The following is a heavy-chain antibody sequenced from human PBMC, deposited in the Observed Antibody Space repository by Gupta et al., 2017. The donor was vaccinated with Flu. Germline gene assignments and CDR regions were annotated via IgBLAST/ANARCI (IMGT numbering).Heavy chain of an antibody. CDR2: INLGNGNT. Sequence: CTNYAVHWVRQAPGQRREWMGWINLGNGNTKYSQEFQGRVTMTRDTCGSTAYMELSSLRSGDTADYDCARESVGATGASLADGFDSCGQGTTVTVSS. D-gene: IGHD6-13*01. CDR3: ARESVGATGASLADGFDS. V-gene: IGHV1-3*03. CDR1: CTNYA. J-gene: IGHJ3*02.